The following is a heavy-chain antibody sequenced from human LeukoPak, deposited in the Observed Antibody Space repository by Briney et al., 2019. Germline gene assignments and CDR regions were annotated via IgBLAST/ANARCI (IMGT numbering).Heavy chain of an antibody. D-gene: IGHD2-15*01. CDR1: GGSINSSDHF. CDR3: ARGFSALVGSGNWFDS. J-gene: IGHJ5*01. V-gene: IGHV4-39*01. CDR2: LYYTGSA. Sequence: SETLSLTCTVSGGSINSSDHFWGWIRQSPGKGLEWIGSLYYTGSAYYNPSLKSRVTIFVDTSKNQFSLRVTSVTAADTYVYYCARGFSALVGSGNWFDSWGQGTLVTVSS.